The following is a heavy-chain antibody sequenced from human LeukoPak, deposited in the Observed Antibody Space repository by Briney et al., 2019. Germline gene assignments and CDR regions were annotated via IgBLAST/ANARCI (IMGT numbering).Heavy chain of an antibody. Sequence: ASVKVSCKGSGYSFTSYWIGWVRQMPGKGLEWMGIIYPGDSDTRYSPSFQGQVTISADKSISTAYLRWSSLKASDTAMYYCARARSYSSSWYRNWFDPWGQGTLVTVSS. CDR2: IYPGDSDT. V-gene: IGHV5-51*01. CDR3: ARARSYSSSWYRNWFDP. CDR1: GYSFTSYW. D-gene: IGHD6-13*01. J-gene: IGHJ5*02.